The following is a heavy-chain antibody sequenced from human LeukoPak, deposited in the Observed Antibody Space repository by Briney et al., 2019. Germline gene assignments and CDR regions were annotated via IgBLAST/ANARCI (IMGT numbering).Heavy chain of an antibody. CDR3: ARQNDPLMYYYDSSSDPYYYGMDV. J-gene: IGHJ6*02. D-gene: IGHD3-22*01. CDR2: IYYSGST. CDR1: GGSVSSSSYY. V-gene: IGHV4-39*01. Sequence: PSETLSLTCTVSGGSVSSSSYYWGWIRQPPGKGLEWIGSIYYSGSTNYNPSLKSRVTISVDTSKNQFSLKLSSVTAADTAVYYCARQNDPLMYYYDSSSDPYYYGMDVWGQGTTVTVSS.